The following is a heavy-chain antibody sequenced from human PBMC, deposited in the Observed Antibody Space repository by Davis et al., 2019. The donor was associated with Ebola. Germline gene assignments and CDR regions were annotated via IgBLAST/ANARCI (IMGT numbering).Heavy chain of an antibody. CDR2: ISWNSGSI. V-gene: IGHV3-9*01. CDR3: ARDSGGYDHYFDY. CDR1: GFTFDDYA. D-gene: IGHD5-12*01. J-gene: IGHJ4*02. Sequence: SLKISCAASGFTFDDYAMHWVRQAPGKGLEWVSGISWNSGSIGYADSVKGRFTISRDNAKNSLYLQMNSLRAEDTAVYYCARDSGGYDHYFDYWGQGTLVTVSS.